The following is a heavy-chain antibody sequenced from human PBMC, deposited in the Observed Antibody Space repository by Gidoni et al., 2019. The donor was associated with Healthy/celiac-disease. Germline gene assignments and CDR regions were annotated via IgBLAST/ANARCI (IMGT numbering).Heavy chain of an antibody. J-gene: IGHJ4*02. Sequence: QITLKESGPTLVKPTQTLTLTCTFSGFSLSTSGVGVGWIRQPPGKALEWLALIYWDDDKRYSPSLKSRLTITKDTSKNQVVLTMTNMDPVDTATYYCAHKSQGTNWNAYYFDYWGQGTLVTVSS. CDR2: IYWDDDK. V-gene: IGHV2-5*02. CDR1: GFSLSTSGVG. CDR3: AHKSQGTNWNAYYFDY. D-gene: IGHD1-20*01.